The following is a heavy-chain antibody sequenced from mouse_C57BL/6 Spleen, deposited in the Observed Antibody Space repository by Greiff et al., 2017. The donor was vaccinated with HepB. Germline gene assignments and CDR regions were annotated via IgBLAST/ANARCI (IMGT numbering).Heavy chain of an antibody. CDR1: GYTFTSYW. Sequence: QVQLQQPGAELVKPGASVKVSCKASGYTFTSYWMHWVKQRPGQGLEWIGRIHPSDSDTNYNQKFKGKATLTVDKSSSTAYMQLSSLTSEDAAVYYCAIRYSNYLYYLDYWGQGTTLTVSS. J-gene: IGHJ2*01. D-gene: IGHD2-5*01. V-gene: IGHV1-74*01. CDR3: AIRYSNYLYYLDY. CDR2: IHPSDSDT.